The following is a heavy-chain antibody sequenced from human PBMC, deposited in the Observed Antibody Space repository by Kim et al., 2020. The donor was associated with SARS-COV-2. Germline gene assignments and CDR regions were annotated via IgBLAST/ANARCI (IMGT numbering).Heavy chain of an antibody. Sequence: GGSLRLSCAASGFTFSSYGMHWVRQAPGKGLEWVAVISYDGSNKYYADSVKGRFTISRDNSKNTLYLQMNRLRAEGTAVYYCAKGSGGSGRRSEVDYWC. CDR2: ISYDGSNK. CDR1: GFTFSSYG. CDR3: AKGSGGSGRRSEVDY. D-gene: IGHD3-10*01. J-gene: IGHJ4*01. V-gene: IGHV3-30*18.